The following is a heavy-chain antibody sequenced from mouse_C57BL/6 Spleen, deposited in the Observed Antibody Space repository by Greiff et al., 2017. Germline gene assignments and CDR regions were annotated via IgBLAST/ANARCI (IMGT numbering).Heavy chain of an antibody. CDR1: GYTFTSYW. D-gene: IGHD2-1*01. J-gene: IGHJ3*01. V-gene: IGHV1-64*01. CDR3: ARIGGNYPFAY. CDR2: IHPNSGST. Sequence: QVQLKQPGAELVKPGASVKLSCKASGYTFTSYWMHWVKQRPGQGLEWIGMIHPNSGSTNYNEKFKSKATLTVDKSSSTAYMQLSSLTSEDSAVYYCARIGGNYPFAYWGQGTLVTVSA.